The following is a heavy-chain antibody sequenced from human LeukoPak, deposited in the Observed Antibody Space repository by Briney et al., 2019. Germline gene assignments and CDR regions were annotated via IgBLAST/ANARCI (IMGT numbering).Heavy chain of an antibody. D-gene: IGHD4-17*01. J-gene: IGHJ4*02. CDR3: AKGTYGDYDY. Sequence: GGSLRLSCAASGFTFSSYALSWLRQAPGTGREWVSAISSSAGGSTYYADAVKGRFTISRDNSKNTLYLQRNSLRAEDTAVYYCAKGTYGDYDYWGQGTLVTVSS. CDR1: GFTFSSYA. V-gene: IGHV3-23*01. CDR2: ISSSAGGST.